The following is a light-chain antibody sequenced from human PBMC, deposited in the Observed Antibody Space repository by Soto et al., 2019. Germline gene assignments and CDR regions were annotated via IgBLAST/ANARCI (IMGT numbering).Light chain of an antibody. Sequence: EIVLTQSPGTLSLSPGERATLSCRASQSVSSSYLAWYQQKPGQAPRLLIYGASSTATGIPDRFSGSGSGTDFTLTIGRLDREDCAVYYCQQYGSAPQFTFEGGKKVEIK. J-gene: IGKJ4*02. CDR1: QSVSSSY. V-gene: IGKV3-20*01. CDR2: GAS. CDR3: QQYGSAPQFT.